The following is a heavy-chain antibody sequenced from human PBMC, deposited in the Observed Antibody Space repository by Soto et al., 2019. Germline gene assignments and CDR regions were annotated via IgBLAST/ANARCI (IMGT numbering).Heavy chain of an antibody. J-gene: IGHJ4*02. CDR3: ARLEELATISYYFDF. CDR2: IYYRGNA. Sequence: QLQLQESGPGLVKPSETLSLTCSVSDDSINSDKYYWGWIRQPPGKGLEWIGSIYYRGNAYYNPSLKTRVTISLDKSKSQVALKLNSVTAADSAMYFCARLEELATISYYFDFWGPGALVTVSS. V-gene: IGHV4-39*01. D-gene: IGHD1-1*01. CDR1: DDSINSDKYY.